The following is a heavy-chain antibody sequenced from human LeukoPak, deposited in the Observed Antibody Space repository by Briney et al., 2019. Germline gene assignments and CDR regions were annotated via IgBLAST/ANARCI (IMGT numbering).Heavy chain of an antibody. D-gene: IGHD3-10*01. Sequence: GGSLRLSCAASGFTFSSYWMHWVRQAPGKGLVWVSRISDGGSTTTYADSVKGRFTISRDNSKNTLYLQMNSLRAEDTAVYYCAKRIYGSGSYYVPFDYWGQGTLVTVSS. CDR1: GFTFSSYW. V-gene: IGHV3-74*01. CDR2: ISDGGSTT. J-gene: IGHJ4*02. CDR3: AKRIYGSGSYYVPFDY.